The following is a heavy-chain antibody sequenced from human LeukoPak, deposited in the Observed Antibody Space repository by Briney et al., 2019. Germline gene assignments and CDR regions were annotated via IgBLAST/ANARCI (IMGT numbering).Heavy chain of an antibody. Sequence: SVKVSCKDSGGTFSSYSIRWVRQAPRQGREWMGRIIPIFGTANYAQKFQGRVTITTDESTSTASMQLSTVRSDDTAVYYYARVIGDSGSYHDAFDIWGQGTMVTVSS. J-gene: IGHJ3*02. D-gene: IGHD1-26*01. CDR3: ARVIGDSGSYHDAFDI. CDR2: IIPIFGTA. V-gene: IGHV1-69*05. CDR1: GGTFSSYS.